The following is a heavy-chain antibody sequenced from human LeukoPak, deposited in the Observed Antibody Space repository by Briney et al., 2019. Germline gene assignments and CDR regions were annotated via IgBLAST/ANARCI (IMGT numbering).Heavy chain of an antibody. V-gene: IGHV3-74*01. J-gene: IGHJ2*01. D-gene: IGHD4-17*01. CDR1: EFTFSNFW. Sequence: GGSLRLSCAASEFTFSNFWMHWVRQAPGKGLVWVSRINSDGTSTIYAESVKGRFTISRDNAKNTLYLQMNSLRAEDTAVYYCARGHGDFPVNYYFDLWGRGTLVTVSS. CDR3: ARGHGDFPVNYYFDL. CDR2: INSDGTST.